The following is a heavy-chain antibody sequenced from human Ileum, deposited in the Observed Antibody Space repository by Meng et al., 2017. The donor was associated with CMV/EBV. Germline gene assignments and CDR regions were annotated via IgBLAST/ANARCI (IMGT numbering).Heavy chain of an antibody. Sequence: HVRRQESGPGLVNPSETLPLTFPVSGGCISNYYWSWIRQAAGKGLEWIGRIYTSGNTNNYPSLKSRVTMSLDTSKNQFSLKLSSVTAADTAVYYCARGQDNHKGGVHWGQGTLVTVSS. J-gene: IGHJ4*02. CDR1: GGCISNYY. CDR2: IYTSGNT. D-gene: IGHD1-14*01. CDR3: ARGQDNHKGGVH. V-gene: IGHV4-4*07.